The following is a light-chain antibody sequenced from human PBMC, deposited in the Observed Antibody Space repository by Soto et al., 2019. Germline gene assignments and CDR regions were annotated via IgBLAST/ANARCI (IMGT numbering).Light chain of an antibody. CDR1: QSVSSY. CDR2: DTS. V-gene: IGKV3-11*01. CDR3: QQRTKFLWR. Sequence: EIVLTQSPATLSLSPGERATLSCRASQSVSSYLAWYQQKPGQAPRLLIYDTSNRAPGIRARFSGSGSGTVFTLTISSLEPEDFAVYFCQQRTKFLWRFGPGTKV. J-gene: IGKJ1*01.